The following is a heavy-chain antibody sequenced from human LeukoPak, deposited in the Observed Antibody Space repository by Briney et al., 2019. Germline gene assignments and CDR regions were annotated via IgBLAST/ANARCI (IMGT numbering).Heavy chain of an antibody. Sequence: ASVKVSCKASGYTFTSYYMHWVRQAPGLGLEWMGIINPSGGSTSYAQKFQGRVTMTRDTSTSTVYMELSSLRSEDTAVYYCARDQYSSSFHTGSDYWGQGTLVTVSS. CDR1: GYTFTSYY. V-gene: IGHV1-46*01. D-gene: IGHD6-6*01. J-gene: IGHJ4*02. CDR3: ARDQYSSSFHTGSDY. CDR2: INPSGGST.